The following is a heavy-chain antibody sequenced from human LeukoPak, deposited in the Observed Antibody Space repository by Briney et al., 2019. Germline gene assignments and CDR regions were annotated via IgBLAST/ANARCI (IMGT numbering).Heavy chain of an antibody. J-gene: IGHJ4*02. Sequence: GSLRLSCAVSGLTVSSNHMSWIRQPPGKGLEWIGEINHSGSTNYNPSLKSRVTISVDTSKNQFSLRLSSVTAADTAVYYCARRKTRISYYYYDSSGYYSPFDYWGQGTLVTVSS. V-gene: IGHV4-34*01. CDR3: ARRKTRISYYYYDSSGYYSPFDY. D-gene: IGHD3-22*01. CDR2: INHSGST. CDR1: GLTVSSNH.